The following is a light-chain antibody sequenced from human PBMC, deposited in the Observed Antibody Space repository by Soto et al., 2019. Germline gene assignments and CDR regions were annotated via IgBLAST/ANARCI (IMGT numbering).Light chain of an antibody. CDR3: AAWDDSLTIL. J-gene: IGLJ2*01. Sequence: QSVLTQPPSASGTPGQTVTISCSGSSSNIASYSVYWYQQLPGTAPKLLIYENNQRPSGVPDRFSGSKSDTSASLGIAGLRSGDEADYYCAAWDDSLTILFGGGTKLTVL. CDR2: ENN. CDR1: SSNIASYS. V-gene: IGLV1-47*01.